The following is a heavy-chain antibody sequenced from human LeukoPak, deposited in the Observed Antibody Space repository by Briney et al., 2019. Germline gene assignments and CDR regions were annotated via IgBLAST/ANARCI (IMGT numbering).Heavy chain of an antibody. J-gene: IGHJ4*02. V-gene: IGHV3-73*01. D-gene: IGHD3-22*01. Sequence: GGSLRLSCASSGFTFSGSAMHWVRQASGKGLEWVGGIRSKANSYATAYAASVKGRFTISRDDSKNTAYLQMNSLKTEDTAVYYCTRRQTDDSSGYYGYWGQGTLGTVTS. CDR3: TRRQTDDSSGYYGY. CDR1: GFTFSGSA. CDR2: IRSKANSYAT.